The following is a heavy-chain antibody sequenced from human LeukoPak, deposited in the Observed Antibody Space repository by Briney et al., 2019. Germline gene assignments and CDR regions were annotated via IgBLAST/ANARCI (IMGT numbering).Heavy chain of an antibody. CDR3: ARDGANSAMVPGP. CDR2: IYYSGST. D-gene: IGHD5-18*01. CDR1: GGSISSGGYY. J-gene: IGHJ4*02. Sequence: PSQTPSLTCTVSGGSISSGGYYWSWIRQHPGKGLEWIGYIYYSGSTYYNPSLKSRVTISVDTSKNQFSLKLSSVTAADTAVYYCARDGANSAMVPGPWGQGTLVTVSS. V-gene: IGHV4-31*03.